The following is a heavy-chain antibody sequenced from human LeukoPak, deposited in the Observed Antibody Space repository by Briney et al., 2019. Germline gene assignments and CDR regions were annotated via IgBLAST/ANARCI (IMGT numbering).Heavy chain of an antibody. CDR2: MNPHSGNT. Sequence: ASVKVSCKASGYIFTTYDINWVRQATGQGLEWMGWMNPHSGNTGFAQNFQGRVAMTRNTSIDTAYMELSSLRVEDTAVYYCVRGFRSDTSGRKFDCWGQGTLVTVSS. D-gene: IGHD2-2*01. CDR3: VRGFRSDTSGRKFDC. CDR1: GYIFTTYD. J-gene: IGHJ4*02. V-gene: IGHV1-8*01.